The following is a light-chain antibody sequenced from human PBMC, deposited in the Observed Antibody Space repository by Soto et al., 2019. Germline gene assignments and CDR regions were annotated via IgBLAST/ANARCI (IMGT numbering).Light chain of an antibody. CDR1: QDIRRW. CDR3: QQSYSTPIS. Sequence: DIQVTQSPSSVSANVGDTVTITCRASQDIRRWLAWYQQKPGKAPNLLMYTASNLQSGVPSRFSGSGSGTDFTLTISSLQPEDFATYYCQQSYSTPISFGQGTRLEIK. CDR2: TAS. J-gene: IGKJ5*01. V-gene: IGKV1-12*01.